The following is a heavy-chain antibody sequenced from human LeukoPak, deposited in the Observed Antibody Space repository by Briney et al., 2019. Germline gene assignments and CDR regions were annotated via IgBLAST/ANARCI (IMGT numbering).Heavy chain of an antibody. V-gene: IGHV3-53*01. CDR1: GFTVSSNY. Sequence: GGSLRLSCAASGFTVSSNYMSWVRQAPGKGLEWVSVIYSGGSTYYADSVKGRFTISRDNSKNTLYLQMNSLRAEHTAVYYCARVPIVVVPAAIPDAFDIWGQGTMVTVSS. CDR2: IYSGGST. CDR3: ARVPIVVVPAAIPDAFDI. J-gene: IGHJ3*02. D-gene: IGHD2-2*02.